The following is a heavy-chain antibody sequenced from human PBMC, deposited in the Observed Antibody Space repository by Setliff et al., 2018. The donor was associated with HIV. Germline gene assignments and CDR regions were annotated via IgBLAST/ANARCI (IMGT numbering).Heavy chain of an antibody. V-gene: IGHV3-21*04. CDR3: ARDPYDSLTIYYGAFDI. Sequence: GGSLRLSCAASGFTFSSYAMNWVRQAPGKRLEWVSSITNDGSKQYYVASINGRFAISRDNSKNLLYLQMTSLRAEDTAVYYCARDPYDSLTIYYGAFDIWGQGTMVTVSS. J-gene: IGHJ3*02. CDR2: ITNDGSKQ. CDR1: GFTFSSYA. D-gene: IGHD3-9*01.